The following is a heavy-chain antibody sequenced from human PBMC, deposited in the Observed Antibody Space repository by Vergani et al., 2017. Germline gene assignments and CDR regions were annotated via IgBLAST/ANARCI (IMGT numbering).Heavy chain of an antibody. Sequence: QVQLQESGPGLVKPSETLSLTCTVSGGSISSHYWSWIRQAPGKGLEWVSYISSSGSTIYYADSVKGRFTISRDNAKNSLYLQMNSLRAEDTAVYYCARDALYSYGSHTDYWGQGTLVTVSS. CDR1: GGSISSHY. D-gene: IGHD5-18*01. V-gene: IGHV3-11*04. CDR3: ARDALYSYGSHTDY. CDR2: ISSSGSTI. J-gene: IGHJ4*02.